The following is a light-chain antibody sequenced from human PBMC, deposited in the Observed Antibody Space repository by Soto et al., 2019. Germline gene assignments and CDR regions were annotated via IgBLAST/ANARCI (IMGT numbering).Light chain of an antibody. CDR2: DTS. CDR1: QSISSN. J-gene: IGKJ5*01. Sequence: EIVMTQSPATLSVSPGERATLSCRASQSISSNLAWYQHKPGQAPRLLIFDTSTRAAGIPARFSGSGSGTDFTLTISSLQSEDFAVYYCQQYNIWRSISFGQGTRLES. CDR3: QQYNIWRSIS. V-gene: IGKV3-15*01.